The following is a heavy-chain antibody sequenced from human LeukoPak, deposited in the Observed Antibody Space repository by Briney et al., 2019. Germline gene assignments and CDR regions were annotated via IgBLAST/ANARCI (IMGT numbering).Heavy chain of an antibody. CDR1: GFTFDDYA. CDR3: AKGDYYDSSGYSNWFDP. V-gene: IGHV3-9*01. J-gene: IGHJ5*02. D-gene: IGHD3-22*01. CDR2: ISWNSGSI. Sequence: GGSLRLSCAASGFTFDDYAMHWVRQAPGKGLEWVSGISWNSGSIGYVDSVKGRFTISRDNAKNSLYLQMNSLRAEDTALYYCAKGDYYDSSGYSNWFDPWGQGTLVTVSS.